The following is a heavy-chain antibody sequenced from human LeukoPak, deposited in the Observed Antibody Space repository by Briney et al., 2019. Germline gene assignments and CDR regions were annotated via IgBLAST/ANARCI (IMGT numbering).Heavy chain of an antibody. D-gene: IGHD5-18*01. V-gene: IGHV4-61*02. CDR2: IYTSGST. J-gene: IGHJ3*02. CDR3: ARVWDVGYSYGPFDI. CDR1: GGSISSGSYY. Sequence: SETLSLTCTVSGGSISSGSYYWSWIRQPAGKGLEWIGRIYTSGSTNYNPSLKSRVTISADTSKNQFSLKLSSVTAADTAVYYCARVWDVGYSYGPFDIWGQGTMVTVPS.